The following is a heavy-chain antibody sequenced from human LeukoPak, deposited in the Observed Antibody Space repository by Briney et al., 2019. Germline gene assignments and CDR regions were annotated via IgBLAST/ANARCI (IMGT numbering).Heavy chain of an antibody. CDR3: ASTYSSSFSGDY. CDR2: IYHNGDT. V-gene: IGHV4-39*01. D-gene: IGHD6-6*01. CDR1: GDSISSGLYA. Sequence: SETLSLTCTVSGDSISSGLYAWGWIRQPPGEGLEWIGNIYHNGDTYYNPSLRSRVTISVDTSENQFSLNLRSVTAADTAVYYCASTYSSSFSGDYWGQGTLVTVSS. J-gene: IGHJ4*02.